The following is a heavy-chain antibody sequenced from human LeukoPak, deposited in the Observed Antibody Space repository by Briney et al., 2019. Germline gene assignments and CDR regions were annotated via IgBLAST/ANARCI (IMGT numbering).Heavy chain of an antibody. V-gene: IGHV3-20*04. Sequence: GGSLRLSCAASGFTFDDYGMSWVRQAPGKGLEWVSGINWNGGSTGYADSVKGRFTISRDNSKNTLYLQMNSLRAEDTAVYYCARDRSPERRYIDYWGQGTLVTVSS. CDR2: INWNGGST. J-gene: IGHJ4*02. D-gene: IGHD1-14*01. CDR1: GFTFDDYG. CDR3: ARDRSPERRYIDY.